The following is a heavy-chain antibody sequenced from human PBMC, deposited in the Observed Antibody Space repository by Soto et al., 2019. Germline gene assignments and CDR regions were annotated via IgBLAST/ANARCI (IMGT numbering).Heavy chain of an antibody. CDR1: GFTFSNAW. D-gene: IGHD5-12*01. J-gene: IGHJ4*02. Sequence: EVPLVESGGGLVKPGGSLRLSCATSGFTFSNAWMSWVRQAPGKGLEWVGSIKSKTDGGTTDYAAPVKGRFTISRDDTKNTLYLQMSSLKTEDTAVYYCATHGYNVPIHWGQGTLVTVSS. CDR2: IKSKTDGGTT. V-gene: IGHV3-15*01. CDR3: ATHGYNVPIH.